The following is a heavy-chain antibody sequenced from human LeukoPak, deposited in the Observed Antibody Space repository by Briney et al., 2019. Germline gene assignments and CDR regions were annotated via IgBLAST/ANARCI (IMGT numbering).Heavy chain of an antibody. V-gene: IGHV4-59*04. D-gene: IGHD6-6*01. Sequence: SSETLSLTCTVSGGSISSYYWSWIRQPPGKGLEWIGYIYYSGSTHYNPSLKSQVTISVDTSKNHFSLRLSSVTAADTAVYYCARQSIAARGYYYYMDVWGKGTTVTVSS. CDR3: ARQSIAARGYYYYMDV. CDR2: IYYSGST. CDR1: GGSISSYY. J-gene: IGHJ6*03.